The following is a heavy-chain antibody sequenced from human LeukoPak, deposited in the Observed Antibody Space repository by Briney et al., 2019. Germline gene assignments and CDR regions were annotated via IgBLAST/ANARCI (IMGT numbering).Heavy chain of an antibody. V-gene: IGHV3-30*18. J-gene: IGHJ6*02. CDR2: ISYDGSNK. CDR3: AKDASKQYCTNGVCYPDYYYGMDV. Sequence: GGSLRLSCAASGFTFSSYAMSWVRQAPGKGLEWVAVISYDGSNKYYADSVKGRFTISRDNSKNTLYLQMNSLRAEDTAVYYCAKDASKQYCTNGVCYPDYYYGMDVWGQGTTVTVSS. CDR1: GFTFSSYA. D-gene: IGHD2-8*01.